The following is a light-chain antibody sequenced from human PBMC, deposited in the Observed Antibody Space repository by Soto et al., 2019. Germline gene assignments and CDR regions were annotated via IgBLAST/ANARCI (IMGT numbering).Light chain of an antibody. CDR2: AVS. CDR3: QQYGNSPRYS. J-gene: IGKJ2*03. V-gene: IGKV3-20*01. CDR1: QSVDSRY. Sequence: EIVLTQSPDTLSLSPGERATLSCRASQSVDSRYLAWYQQKRGQAPRLVIHAVSRRATGIPDRFSGSGSGTDFTLTISRREPQDFADYYCQQYGNSPRYSFGQGTKLQIK.